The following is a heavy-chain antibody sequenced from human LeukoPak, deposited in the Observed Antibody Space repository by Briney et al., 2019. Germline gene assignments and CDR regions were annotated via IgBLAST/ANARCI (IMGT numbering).Heavy chain of an antibody. D-gene: IGHD6-19*01. CDR1: GFTFSSYA. Sequence: GRSLRLSCAASGFTFSSYAMHWVRQAPGKGLEWVAVISYDGSNKYYADSVEGRFAISRDNSKNTLYLQMNSLRAEDTAVYYCASHSSGWYYWGQGTLVTVSS. CDR3: ASHSSGWYY. CDR2: ISYDGSNK. V-gene: IGHV3-30*09. J-gene: IGHJ4*02.